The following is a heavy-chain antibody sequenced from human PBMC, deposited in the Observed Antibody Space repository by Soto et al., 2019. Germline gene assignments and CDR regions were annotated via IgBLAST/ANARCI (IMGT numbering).Heavy chain of an antibody. CDR2: IKSDGSGT. J-gene: IGHJ4*02. V-gene: IGHV3-74*03. CDR1: GFTFSSYW. Sequence: EVQLVESGGGLVQPGGSLTLSCAASGFTFSSYWMHWVRQAPGKGLVWVSRIKSDGSGTMYADSVKGRLTISRDNARNTLYLQMNSLRVEDTAVYFCVRGHGAGSDGNGYLGRHWGQGTLVTVSS. D-gene: IGHD5-18*01. CDR3: VRGHGAGSDGNGYLGRH.